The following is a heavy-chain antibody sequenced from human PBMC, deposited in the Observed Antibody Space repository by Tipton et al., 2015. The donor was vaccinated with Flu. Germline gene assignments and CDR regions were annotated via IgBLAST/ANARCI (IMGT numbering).Heavy chain of an antibody. Sequence: TLSLTCTVSGGSISSYYWSWIRQPPGKGLEWIGYIYYSGSTNYNPSPKSRVTISVDTSKNQFSLKLSSVTAADTAVYYCARHRYSSSSLDSYYYYGMDVWGQGTTVTVSS. CDR3: ARHRYSSSSLDSYYYYGMDV. J-gene: IGHJ6*02. CDR1: GGSISSYY. CDR2: IYYSGST. V-gene: IGHV4-59*08. D-gene: IGHD6-6*01.